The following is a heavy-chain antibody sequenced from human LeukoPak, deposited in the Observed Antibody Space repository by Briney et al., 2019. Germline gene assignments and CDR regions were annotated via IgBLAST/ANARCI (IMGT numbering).Heavy chain of an antibody. V-gene: IGHV1-18*01. Sequence: AAVTVSFKASGYTFTIYGISWVRQAPGQGLEWMGWISAYNGNTNYAQKLQGRVTMTTDTSTSTAYMELRSLRSDDTAVYYCARAKNYYDSSGYYYEFWYFDYWGQGTLVTVSS. CDR1: GYTFTIYG. J-gene: IGHJ4*02. CDR3: ARAKNYYDSSGYYYEFWYFDY. D-gene: IGHD3-22*01. CDR2: ISAYNGNT.